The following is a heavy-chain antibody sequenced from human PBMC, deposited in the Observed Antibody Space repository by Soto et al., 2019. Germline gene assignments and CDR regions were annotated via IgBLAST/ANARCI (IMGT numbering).Heavy chain of an antibody. V-gene: IGHV1-69*01. CDR2: IIPVFGTT. Sequence: QVHLVQSAAEVKKAGSSVKVSCKAPGGTFKNNGISWVRQAPGQGLEWMGGIIPVFGTTNYAQKFQGRLTITADDSTSTVYMELSRLRYDDTAVYYCARENGVAVATILYYFHYWGQGTLVTVSS. CDR1: GGTFKNNG. D-gene: IGHD6-19*01. CDR3: ARENGVAVATILYYFHY. J-gene: IGHJ4*02.